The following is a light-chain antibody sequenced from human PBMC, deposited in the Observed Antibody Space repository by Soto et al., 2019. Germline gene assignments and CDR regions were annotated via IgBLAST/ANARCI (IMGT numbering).Light chain of an antibody. CDR1: QSISSW. Sequence: EIQMTQSPSTPFSSLGEKGTITFPASQSISSWLAWYQQKPGKAPKLLIYDASSLESGVPSRFSGSGSGTEFTLTISSLQPDDFATYYCQQYNSYSQLTFGGGTKVDIK. J-gene: IGKJ4*01. V-gene: IGKV1-5*01. CDR2: DAS. CDR3: QQYNSYSQLT.